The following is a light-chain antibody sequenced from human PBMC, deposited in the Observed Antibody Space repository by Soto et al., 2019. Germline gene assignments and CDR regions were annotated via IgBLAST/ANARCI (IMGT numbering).Light chain of an antibody. CDR2: GGS. CDR3: QQRDSWPIT. CDR1: QSVDSY. Sequence: EIVLTQSPASLSLSPGERATLSCRARQSVDSYLVWYQQKPGQAPRLLIFGGSNRATGITARFSGSGSGTDFNLTINSLEPEDFAVYYCQQRDSWPITFGQGTRLENK. V-gene: IGKV3-11*01. J-gene: IGKJ5*01.